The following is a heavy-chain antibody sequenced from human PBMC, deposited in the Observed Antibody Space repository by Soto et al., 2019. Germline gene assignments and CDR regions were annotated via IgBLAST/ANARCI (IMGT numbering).Heavy chain of an antibody. Sequence: PSETLSLTCTVSGGSFSSSSYYWCWIRQPPGKGLEWIGSIYYSGSTYYNPSLKIRVTISVDTSKNQYSLKLTSVKAADTAVYYCALRQQQLVRLYYGMEVWGQGTTGTVST. CDR2: IYYSGST. V-gene: IGHV4-39*01. CDR3: ALRQQQLVRLYYGMEV. D-gene: IGHD6-13*01. J-gene: IGHJ6*01. CDR1: GGSFSSSSYY.